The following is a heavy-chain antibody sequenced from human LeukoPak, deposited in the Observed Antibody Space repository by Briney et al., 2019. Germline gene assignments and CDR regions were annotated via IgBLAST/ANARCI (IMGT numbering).Heavy chain of an antibody. D-gene: IGHD6-19*01. CDR1: GYSFTSYW. J-gene: IGHJ4*02. CDR3: ARSVVRYSSGWYYFNY. CDR2: IYPGGSDT. V-gene: IGHV5-51*01. Sequence: GESLKISCKGSGYSFTSYWIGWVRQMPGKGLEWMGIIYPGGSDTRYSPSFQGQVTISADKSISTAYLQWSSLKASDTAMYYCARSVVRYSSGWYYFNYWGQGTLVTASS.